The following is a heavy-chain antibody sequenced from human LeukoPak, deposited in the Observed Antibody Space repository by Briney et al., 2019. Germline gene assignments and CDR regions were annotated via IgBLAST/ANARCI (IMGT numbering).Heavy chain of an antibody. V-gene: IGHV1-18*01. D-gene: IGHD6-19*01. CDR3: ARVAYHSSGWYFDY. CDR1: GYTFTSYG. Sequence: ASVKVSCKASGYTFTSYGISWVRQAPGQGLEWMGWISAYNGNTNYAQKLRGRVTMTTDTSTSTAYMELRSLRSDDTAVYYCARVAYHSSGWYFDYWGQGTLVTVSS. J-gene: IGHJ4*02. CDR2: ISAYNGNT.